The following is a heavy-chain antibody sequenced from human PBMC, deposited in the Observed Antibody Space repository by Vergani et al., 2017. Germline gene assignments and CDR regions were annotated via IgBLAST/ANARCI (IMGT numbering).Heavy chain of an antibody. CDR2: TYHSGST. Sequence: QLQLQESGSGLVKPSQTLSLTCAVSGGSISSGGYSWSWIRQPPGKGLEWIGYTYHSGSTYYNPSLKSRVTISVDRPKNQFSLKLSSVTAADTAVYYCARVGSSGYYPNWFDPWGQGTLVTVSS. CDR1: GGSISSGGYS. CDR3: ARVGSSGYYPNWFDP. V-gene: IGHV4-30-2*01. D-gene: IGHD3-22*01. J-gene: IGHJ5*02.